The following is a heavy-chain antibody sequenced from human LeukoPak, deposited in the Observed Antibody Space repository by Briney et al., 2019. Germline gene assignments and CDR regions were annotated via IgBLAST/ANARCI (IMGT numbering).Heavy chain of an antibody. J-gene: IGHJ6*02. V-gene: IGHV4-59*08. CDR3: ARYGSGSYSFGMDV. Sequence: SETLSLTCTVSGGSISSYYWSWIRQPPGKGLEWIGYIYYSGSTNYNPSLKSRVTISVDTSKNQFSLKLSSVTAADTAVYYCARYGSGSYSFGMDVWGQGTTVTVPS. CDR2: IYYSGST. CDR1: GGSISSYY. D-gene: IGHD3-10*01.